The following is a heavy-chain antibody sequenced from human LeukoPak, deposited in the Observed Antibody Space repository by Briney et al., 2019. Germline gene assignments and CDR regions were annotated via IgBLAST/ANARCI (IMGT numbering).Heavy chain of an antibody. V-gene: IGHV3-21*01. Sequence: GGSLRLSCAASGFTVSSNYMSWVRQAPGKGLEWVSSISSSSSYIYYADSVKGRFTISRDNAKNSLYLQMNSLRAEDTAVYYCARAYGSGSYCPNYWGRGTLVTVSS. D-gene: IGHD3-10*01. J-gene: IGHJ4*02. CDR1: GFTVSSNY. CDR3: ARAYGSGSYCPNY. CDR2: ISSSSSYI.